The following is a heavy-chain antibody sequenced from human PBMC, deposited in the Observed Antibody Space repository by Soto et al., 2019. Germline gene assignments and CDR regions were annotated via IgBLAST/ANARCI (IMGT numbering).Heavy chain of an antibody. V-gene: IGHV4-59*06. CDR2: IYYSGST. J-gene: IGHJ5*02. Sequence: SETLSLTCTVSRGYVNTFHWSWVRQPAGKGLEWIGYIYYSGSTYYNPSLKSRVTISVDTSKNQFSLKLSSVTAADTAVYYCARDDRSSSWGFDPWGQGTLVTVSS. CDR3: ARDDRSSSWGFDP. D-gene: IGHD6-13*01. CDR1: RGYVNTFH.